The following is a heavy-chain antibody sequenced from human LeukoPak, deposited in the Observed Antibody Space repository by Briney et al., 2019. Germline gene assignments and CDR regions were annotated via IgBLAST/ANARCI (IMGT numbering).Heavy chain of an antibody. V-gene: IGHV3-30*03. D-gene: IGHD6-6*01. CDR3: ASTRSSDFDY. Sequence: GGSLRLSCAASGFIFSSHGMHWVRQAPGKGLEWVAVISLDGGNKYYADSVKGRFTISRDNSKNTLYLQLNSLRAEDTAVYYCASTRSSDFDYWGQGTLVTVSS. J-gene: IGHJ4*02. CDR1: GFIFSSHG. CDR2: ISLDGGNK.